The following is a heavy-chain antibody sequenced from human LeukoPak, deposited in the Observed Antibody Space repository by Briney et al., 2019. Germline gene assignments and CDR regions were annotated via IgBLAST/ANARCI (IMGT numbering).Heavy chain of an antibody. CDR2: IYYSGST. V-gene: IGHV4-39*01. D-gene: IGHD2-15*01. Sequence: PSETLSLTCTVSGGSISSSSYYWGWIRQPPGKGLEWIGSIYYSGSTYNNPSLKSRVTISVDTSKNQFSLKLSSVTAADTAVYYCARGDCSGGSCYLFDYWGQGALVTVSS. CDR3: ARGDCSGGSCYLFDY. CDR1: GGSISSSSYY. J-gene: IGHJ4*02.